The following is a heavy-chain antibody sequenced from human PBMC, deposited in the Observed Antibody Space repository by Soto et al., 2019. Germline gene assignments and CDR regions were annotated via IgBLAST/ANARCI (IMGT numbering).Heavy chain of an antibody. CDR3: ARDLWLGESFRYYFDY. J-gene: IGHJ4*01. CDR1: GYTFTDYS. Sequence: ASVKVSCKASGYTFTDYSLQWVRQAPGQRLEWMGWINPASGKTKYSQKFQGRVTITRETSASTAYMELSSLTSEDTVLYYCARDLWLGESFRYYFDYWAQGTLVTVSS. D-gene: IGHD3-10*01. CDR2: INPASGKT. V-gene: IGHV1-3*01.